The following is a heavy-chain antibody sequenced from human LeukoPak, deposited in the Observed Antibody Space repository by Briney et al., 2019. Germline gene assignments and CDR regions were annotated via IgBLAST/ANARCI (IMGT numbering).Heavy chain of an antibody. CDR3: AKDLDCSSTSCYGGFDP. V-gene: IGHV1-46*01. Sequence: ASVNVSCKASGYTFTSYYMHWVRQAPGQGLEWMGIINPSGGSTSYAQKFHGRVTMTRDTSRSTVYIELSSLRSEDTAVYSCAKDLDCSSTSCYGGFDPWGQGTLVTVSS. D-gene: IGHD2-2*01. CDR1: GYTFTSYY. J-gene: IGHJ5*02. CDR2: INPSGGST.